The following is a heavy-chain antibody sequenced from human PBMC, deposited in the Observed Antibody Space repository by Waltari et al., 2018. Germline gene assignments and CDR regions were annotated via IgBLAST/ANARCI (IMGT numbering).Heavy chain of an antibody. CDR1: GYSISSGYY. CDR3: ARVACSSTSCYTGGQAFDI. V-gene: IGHV4-38-2*01. J-gene: IGHJ3*02. Sequence: QVQLQESGQGLVKPSETLSLTCAVPGYSISSGYYWGWIRQPPGKGLEWIGSIYHSGSTYYNPSLKSRVTISVDTSKNQFSLKLSSVTAADTAVYYCARVACSSTSCYTGGQAFDIWGQGTMVTVSS. D-gene: IGHD2-2*02. CDR2: IYHSGST.